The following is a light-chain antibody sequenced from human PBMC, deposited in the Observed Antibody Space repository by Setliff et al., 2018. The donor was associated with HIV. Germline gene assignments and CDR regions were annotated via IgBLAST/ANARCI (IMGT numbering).Light chain of an antibody. Sequence: LAQPASVSGSPGQSITISRTGTSGDVGRYNLVSWYQQQPGKPPKLMIYQASKRPSGVSNRFSGSKSGNTASLTISGLQAEDEADYYCCSNTGSNTYVFGTGTKVTVL. CDR2: QAS. J-gene: IGLJ1*01. CDR3: CSNTGSNTYV. V-gene: IGLV2-23*01. CDR1: SGDVGRYNL.